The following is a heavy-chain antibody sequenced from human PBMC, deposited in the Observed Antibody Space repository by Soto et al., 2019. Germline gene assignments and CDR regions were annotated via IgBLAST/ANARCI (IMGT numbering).Heavy chain of an antibody. J-gene: IGHJ4*02. CDR1: GASISSYY. V-gene: IGHV4-59*08. Sequence: SETLSLTCTVSGASISSYYWNWIRQPPGKGLEWIGNIYDSENTRYNPSLKSRVTLSVDTSKNQFSLKLSSVTAADTAVYYCARVRIEDGANLPLDYWGQGTLVTVSS. CDR3: ARVRIEDGANLPLDY. CDR2: IYDSENT. D-gene: IGHD2-8*01.